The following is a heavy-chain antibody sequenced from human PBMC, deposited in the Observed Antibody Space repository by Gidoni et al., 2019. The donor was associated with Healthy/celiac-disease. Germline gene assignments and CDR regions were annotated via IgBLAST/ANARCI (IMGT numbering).Heavy chain of an antibody. CDR3: ARAGAVGWNDVGY. D-gene: IGHD1-1*01. Sequence: QVQLQESGPGLVKPSETLSLTCTVSGGSISSYYWSWIRQPPGKGLEWIGYIYYSGSTNYNPSLKSRVTISVDTSKNQFSLKLSSVTAADTAVYYCARAGAVGWNDVGYWGQGTLVTVSS. V-gene: IGHV4-59*01. CDR2: IYYSGST. CDR1: GGSISSYY. J-gene: IGHJ4*02.